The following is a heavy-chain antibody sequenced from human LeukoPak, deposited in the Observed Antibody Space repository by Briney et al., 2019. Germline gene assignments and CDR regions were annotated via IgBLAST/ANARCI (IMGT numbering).Heavy chain of an antibody. J-gene: IGHJ4*02. V-gene: IGHV3-21*01. CDR2: ISSSSSYI. CDR3: AKDLSDYCSGGSCYPG. D-gene: IGHD2-15*01. Sequence: GGSLRLSCAASGFTFSSYSMNWVRQAPGKGLEWVSSISSSSSYIYYADSVKGRFTISRDNAKNSLYLQMNSLRAEDTAVYYCAKDLSDYCSGGSCYPGWGQGTLVTVSS. CDR1: GFTFSSYS.